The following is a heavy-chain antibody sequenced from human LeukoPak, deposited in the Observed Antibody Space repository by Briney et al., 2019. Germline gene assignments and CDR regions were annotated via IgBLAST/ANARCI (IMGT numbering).Heavy chain of an antibody. CDR2: ISGDGGST. Sequence: GGSLRLSCAASGFTFDDYAMHWVRQAPGKGLEWVSLISGDGGSTYYADSVKGRFTISRDNSKNSLYLQMNSLRAEDTAVYYCARGASSSWFWDFDYWGQGTLVTVSS. CDR3: ARGASSSWFWDFDY. V-gene: IGHV3-43*02. J-gene: IGHJ4*02. CDR1: GFTFDDYA. D-gene: IGHD6-13*01.